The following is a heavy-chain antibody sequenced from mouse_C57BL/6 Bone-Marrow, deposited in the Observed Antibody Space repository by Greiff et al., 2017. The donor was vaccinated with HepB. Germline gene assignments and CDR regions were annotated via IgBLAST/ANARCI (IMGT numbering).Heavy chain of an antibody. CDR1: GYTFTSYW. Sequence: VKLQQPGAELVKPGASVKLSCKASGYTFTSYWMHWVKQRPGQGLEWIGMIHPNSGSTNYNEKFKSKATLTVDKSSSTAYMQLSSLTSEDSAVYYCARGGYYSNYFDYWGQGTTLTVSS. J-gene: IGHJ2*01. V-gene: IGHV1-64*01. D-gene: IGHD2-5*01. CDR2: IHPNSGST. CDR3: ARGGYYSNYFDY.